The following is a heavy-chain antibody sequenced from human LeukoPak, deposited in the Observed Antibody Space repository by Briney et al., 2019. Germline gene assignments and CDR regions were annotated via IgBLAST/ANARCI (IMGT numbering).Heavy chain of an antibody. V-gene: IGHV3-30*18. CDR3: AKDADTATIIYWYFDL. CDR2: ISDDGSNT. J-gene: IGHJ2*01. Sequence: PGGSLRLSCTASGFTLSSFGMHWVRQAPGKGLEWVAVISDDGSNTCYADSVKGRFTISRDNSKNTLYLQLNSLRTGDTAVYYCAKDADTATIIYWYFDLWGRGTLVTVSS. CDR1: GFTLSSFG. D-gene: IGHD5-18*01.